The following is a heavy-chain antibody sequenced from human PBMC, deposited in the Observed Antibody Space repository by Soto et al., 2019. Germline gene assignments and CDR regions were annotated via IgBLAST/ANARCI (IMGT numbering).Heavy chain of an antibody. J-gene: IGHJ4*02. Sequence: GGSLRLSCAASGFTFSSYGMHWVRQAPGKGLEWVAVIWYDGSNKYYADSVKGRFTISRDNSKNTLYLQMNSLRAEDTAVYYCAREGGNDSSRLDYWGQGTLVTVSS. V-gene: IGHV3-33*01. CDR1: GFTFSSYG. CDR3: AREGGNDSSRLDY. CDR2: IWYDGSNK. D-gene: IGHD6-13*01.